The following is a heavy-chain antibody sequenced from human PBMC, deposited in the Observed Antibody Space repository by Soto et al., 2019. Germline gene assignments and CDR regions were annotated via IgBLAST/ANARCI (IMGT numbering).Heavy chain of an antibody. Sequence: ESGGGVVQPGRSLRLSCAASGFTFSSYAMHWVRQAPGKGLEWVAVISYDGSNKYYADSVKGRFTISRDNSKNTLYLQMNSLRAEDTAVYYCARDQAHHSSGWTLFNYWGQGTLVTVSS. CDR1: GFTFSSYA. J-gene: IGHJ4*02. D-gene: IGHD6-19*01. V-gene: IGHV3-30-3*01. CDR3: ARDQAHHSSGWTLFNY. CDR2: ISYDGSNK.